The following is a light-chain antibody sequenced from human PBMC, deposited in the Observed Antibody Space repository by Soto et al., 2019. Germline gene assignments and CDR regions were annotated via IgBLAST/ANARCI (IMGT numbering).Light chain of an antibody. CDR2: EVS. V-gene: IGLV2-14*01. CDR1: SSDVGGYNY. J-gene: IGLJ1*01. Sequence: QSAVTQPACVSGSPGQSITISCTGTSSDVGGYNYVSWYQQHPGKAPKLMIYEVSNRPSGVSNRFSGSKSGNTASLTISGLQAEDEADYYCSSYTSSSTLYVFGTGTKVTAL. CDR3: SSYTSSSTLYV.